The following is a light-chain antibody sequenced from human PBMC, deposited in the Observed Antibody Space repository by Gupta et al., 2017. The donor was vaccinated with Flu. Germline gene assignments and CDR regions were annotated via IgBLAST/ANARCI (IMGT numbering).Light chain of an antibody. CDR1: QSISYN. J-gene: IGKJ4*01. CDR2: DAS. Sequence: IVMTQSPATLSVSPGERATLSCRASQSISYNLAWYQQKPGQAPRLLIYDASIRAKGVSARFSGSGSGTVFTLTISSLQSEDFAIYYCQQYNEWRFGGGTKVEI. CDR3: QQYNEWR. V-gene: IGKV3-15*01.